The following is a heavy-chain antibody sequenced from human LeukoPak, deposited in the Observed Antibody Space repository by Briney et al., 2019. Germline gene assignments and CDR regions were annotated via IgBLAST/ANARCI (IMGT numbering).Heavy chain of an antibody. CDR2: ISSSGST. CDR1: GGSISSHY. V-gene: IGHV4-59*11. Sequence: PSGTLSLTCTVSGGSISSHYCIWIRQSPEKGLEGIGGISSSGSTGYNPSLRSRVTISLDTSKNQFSLNLSSVTAADTAVYYCARGGPRGFYAFFYMDVWGKGTTVTVSS. CDR3: ARGGPRGFYAFFYMDV. D-gene: IGHD5/OR15-5a*01. J-gene: IGHJ6*03.